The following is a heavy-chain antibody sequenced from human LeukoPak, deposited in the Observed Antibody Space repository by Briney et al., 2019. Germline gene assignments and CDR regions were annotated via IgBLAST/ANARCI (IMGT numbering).Heavy chain of an antibody. V-gene: IGHV4-39*01. CDR1: GGSISSSSYY. CDR2: IYYSGST. Sequence: SENLSLTCSVSGGSISSSSYYWGWIRQPPGKGLEWIGSIYYSGSTYYNPSLKSRVTISVDTSKNQFSLKLSSVTAADTAVYYCARREYYFDYWGQGTLVTISS. D-gene: IGHD3-10*01. J-gene: IGHJ4*02. CDR3: ARREYYFDY.